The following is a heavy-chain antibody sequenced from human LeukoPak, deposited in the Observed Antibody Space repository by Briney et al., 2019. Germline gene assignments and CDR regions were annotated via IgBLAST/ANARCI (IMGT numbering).Heavy chain of an antibody. CDR1: GFTFNIYG. V-gene: IGHV3-30*02. D-gene: IGHD3-10*01. CDR2: IRYDGSNK. CDR3: ARERYGSGSYFFDY. Sequence: GGSLRLSCVASGFTFNIYGMHWVRQAPGKGLEWVAFIRYDGSNKYYTDSVRGRSTISRDNSKNTLSLQMNSLRVEDTAVYYCARERYGSGSYFFDYWGQGTLVTVSS. J-gene: IGHJ4*02.